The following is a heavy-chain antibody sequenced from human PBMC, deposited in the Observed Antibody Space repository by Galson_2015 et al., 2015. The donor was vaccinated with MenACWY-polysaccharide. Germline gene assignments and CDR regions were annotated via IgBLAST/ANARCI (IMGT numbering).Heavy chain of an antibody. CDR2: ISYDGTNK. CDR1: GFTFSTYG. D-gene: IGHD6-19*01. V-gene: IGHV3-30*18. CDR3: AKTPSSTGWYYFDF. Sequence: SLRLSCAASGFTFSTYGMYWVRQAPGKGLEWVAVISYDGTNKYYADSVKGRFTISRDNSKNTLYLQMNSLRAEDTTVYYCAKTPSSTGWYYFDFWGQGTLVTVSS. J-gene: IGHJ4*02.